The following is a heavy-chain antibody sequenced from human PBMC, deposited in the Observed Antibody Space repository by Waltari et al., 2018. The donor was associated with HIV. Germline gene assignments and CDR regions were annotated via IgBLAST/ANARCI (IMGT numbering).Heavy chain of an antibody. V-gene: IGHV3-9*01. D-gene: IGHD1-7*01. Sequence: RLSCEASGFTFDDFAMHWVRQVPGKGLEWVSGISGNSKTIGYVDSVRGRFVISRDSAKNTLYLQMNSLRVEDTAFYFCAKEGAGPGTGWNFFDFCSQGTLVTVSS. J-gene: IGHJ4*02. CDR2: ISGNSKTI. CDR3: AKEGAGPGTGWNFFDF. CDR1: GFTFDDFA.